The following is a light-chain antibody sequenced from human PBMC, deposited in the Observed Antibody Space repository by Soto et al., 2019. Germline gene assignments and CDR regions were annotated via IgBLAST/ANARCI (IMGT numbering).Light chain of an antibody. CDR2: EVS. Sequence: QSVLTQPRSVSGSPGQSVTISCTGTSSDVGTYNYVSWYQHHPGKAPKLIIYEVSARPSGVSNRFSGSKSGSTASLTISGRQAEDEADYYCSSYSTSNTHVLFGGGTKLTVL. J-gene: IGLJ2*01. CDR1: SSDVGTYNY. CDR3: SSYSTSNTHVL. V-gene: IGLV2-14*01.